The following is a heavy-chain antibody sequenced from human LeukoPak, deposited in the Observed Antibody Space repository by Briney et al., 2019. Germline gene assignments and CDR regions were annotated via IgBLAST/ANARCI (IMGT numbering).Heavy chain of an antibody. V-gene: IGHV4-59*01. CDR3: ARARGPYSSGWYAY. CDR1: GGSISSYY. J-gene: IGHJ4*02. CDR2: IYYSGST. Sequence: PSETLSLTCTVFGGSISSYYWSWLRQPPGKGLEWIGYIYYSGSTNYNPSLKSRVTISVDTSKNQFSLKLSSVTAADTAVYYCARARGPYSSGWYAYWGQGTLVTVSS. D-gene: IGHD6-19*01.